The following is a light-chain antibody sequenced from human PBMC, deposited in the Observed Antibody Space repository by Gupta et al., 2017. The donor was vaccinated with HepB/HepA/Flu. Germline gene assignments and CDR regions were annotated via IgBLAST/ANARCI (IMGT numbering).Light chain of an antibody. Sequence: QSALTPPASVSGSPGPSITIPCPGSGSDVAGYNYVSWYQQHPGKAPKLMIYDVTYRPSGVSNRFSGSKSANTASLTISELQAADEADYYCSSYTSTNSLVFGGGTKLTVL. CDR1: GSDVAGYNY. V-gene: IGLV2-14*01. CDR3: SSYTSTNSLV. J-gene: IGLJ2*01. CDR2: DVT.